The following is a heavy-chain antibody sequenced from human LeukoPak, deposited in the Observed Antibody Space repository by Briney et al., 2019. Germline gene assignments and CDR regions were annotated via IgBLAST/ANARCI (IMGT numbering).Heavy chain of an antibody. J-gene: IGHJ6*03. CDR2: IYYSGST. Sequence: SETLSLTCSVSGDSISTSSYYWGWIRQPPGKGLEWIGTIYYSGSTYYNPSLTSRVTISVDTSKNQFSLKLSSVTAADTAVYSGARHRDSYYPYMDVWAKGPRSPSP. CDR1: GDSISTSSYY. CDR3: ARHRDSYYPYMDV. V-gene: IGHV4-39*01.